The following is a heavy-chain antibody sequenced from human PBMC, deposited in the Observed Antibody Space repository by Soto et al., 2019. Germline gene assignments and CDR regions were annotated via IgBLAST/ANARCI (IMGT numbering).Heavy chain of an antibody. CDR2: ISYDGGNL. CDR3: ARGIVVMTAPDY. Sequence: QVQLVESGGGVVQPGRSLRLSCAASGFTFSNYAMHWVRQAPGKGLEWVAVISYDGGNLYYADSVKGRFTISRDNSTSTSFLQVNSLRPEDTAVYYCARGIVVMTAPDYWGQGTLVTVSS. V-gene: IGHV3-30*03. CDR1: GFTFSNYA. J-gene: IGHJ4*02. D-gene: IGHD2-21*02.